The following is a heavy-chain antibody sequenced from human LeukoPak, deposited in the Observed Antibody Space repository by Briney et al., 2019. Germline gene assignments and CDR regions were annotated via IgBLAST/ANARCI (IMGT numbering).Heavy chain of an antibody. CDR2: ISSSSSTI. V-gene: IGHV3-48*01. J-gene: IGHJ4*02. CDR3: ARDRDSGSAYSPVTLGY. D-gene: IGHD3-10*01. CDR1: GFTFSSYS. Sequence: PGGSLRLSCAASGFTFSSYSMNWVRQAPGKGLEWVSYISSSSSTIYYADSVKGQFTISRDNAKNSLYLQMNSLRAEDTAVYYCARDRDSGSAYSPVTLGYWGQGTLVTVSS.